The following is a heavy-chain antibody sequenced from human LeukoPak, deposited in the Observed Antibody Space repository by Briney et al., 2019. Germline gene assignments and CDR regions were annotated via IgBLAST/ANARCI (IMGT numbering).Heavy chain of an antibody. D-gene: IGHD1-1*01. V-gene: IGHV3-7*01. J-gene: IGHJ4*02. Sequence: PGGSLRLSCAASGFTFSIYWMTWVRQAPGKGLEWVANIKEDGTEQYYVDSVKGRFTISRDNAKNSMYLQMNSLRAEDTAVYYCARGRTQLWNYWGQGTLVTVSS. CDR2: IKEDGTEQ. CDR1: GFTFSIYW. CDR3: ARGRTQLWNY.